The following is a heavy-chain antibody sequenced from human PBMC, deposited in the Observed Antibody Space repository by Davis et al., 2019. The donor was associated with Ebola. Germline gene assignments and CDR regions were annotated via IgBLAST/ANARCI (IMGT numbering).Heavy chain of an antibody. D-gene: IGHD6-6*01. Sequence: MPSETLSLTCTVSGGSISSYYWSWIRQLPGKGLGWIGYNYYSGSTKYNPSLKRRLTTSVDTSKNQFSLKLSSVTAADTAVYYCARTPTSIAARFFDYWGQGTLVTVSS. CDR1: GGSISSYY. J-gene: IGHJ4*02. CDR2: NYYSGST. CDR3: ARTPTSIAARFFDY. V-gene: IGHV4-59*01.